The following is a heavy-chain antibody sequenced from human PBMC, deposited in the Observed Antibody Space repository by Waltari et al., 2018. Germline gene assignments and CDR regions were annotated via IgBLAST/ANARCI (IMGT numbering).Heavy chain of an antibody. Sequence: QVRLQESGPGLVQPSETLSLSCTVPGGSIGNDYWSWIRQPPGKGLEWIGFVYHDGSTNYNPALKSRVTISVDTSKNQFSLKLKSVTAADTAVYYCARGGASSKYFDYWGQGTLVTVSS. CDR3: ARGGASSKYFDY. CDR1: GGSIGNDY. D-gene: IGHD6-6*01. CDR2: VYHDGST. J-gene: IGHJ4*02. V-gene: IGHV4-59*01.